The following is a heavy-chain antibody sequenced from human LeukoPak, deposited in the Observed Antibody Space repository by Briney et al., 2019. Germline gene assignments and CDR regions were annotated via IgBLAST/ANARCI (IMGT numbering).Heavy chain of an antibody. CDR2: IYTSGST. CDR1: GGSISSYY. Sequence: SETLSLTCTVSGGSISSYYWSWIRQPAGKGLEWIGRIYTSGSTNYNPSLKSRVTMSVDTSKNQFSLKLSSVTAADTAVYYCARDQEWLVQDYYYYYTDVWGKGTTVTVSS. D-gene: IGHD6-19*01. CDR3: ARDQEWLVQDYYYYYTDV. J-gene: IGHJ6*03. V-gene: IGHV4-4*07.